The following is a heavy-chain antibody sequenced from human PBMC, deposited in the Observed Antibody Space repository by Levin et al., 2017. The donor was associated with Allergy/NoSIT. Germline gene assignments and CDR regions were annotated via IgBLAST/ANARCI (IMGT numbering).Heavy chain of an antibody. V-gene: IGHV4-59*01. CDR1: GGSISSYY. J-gene: IGHJ3*02. Sequence: SEILSLTCTVSGGSISSYYWSWIRQPPGKGLEWIGYIYYSGSTNYNPSLKSRVTISVDTSKNQFSLKLSSVTAADTAVYYCARAGHSGYGGDDIWGQGTMVTVSS. D-gene: IGHD5-12*01. CDR2: IYYSGST. CDR3: ARAGHSGYGGDDI.